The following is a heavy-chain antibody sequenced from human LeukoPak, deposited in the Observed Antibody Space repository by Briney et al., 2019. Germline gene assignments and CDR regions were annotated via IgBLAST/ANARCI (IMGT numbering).Heavy chain of an antibody. CDR1: GFTFSNYA. CDR3: AREPSGNFGQLVSSAEYFQH. CDR2: ISFDGDNE. D-gene: IGHD5/OR15-5a*01. V-gene: IGHV3-30-3*01. Sequence: GRSLRLSCATSGFTFSNYAIHWVRQAPGKGLEWVADISFDGDNEYYADSVRGRFMIARDNSKNTVYPQMNSLTIEDTAVYYCAREPSGNFGQLVSSAEYFQHWGQGTRVTVSS. J-gene: IGHJ1*01.